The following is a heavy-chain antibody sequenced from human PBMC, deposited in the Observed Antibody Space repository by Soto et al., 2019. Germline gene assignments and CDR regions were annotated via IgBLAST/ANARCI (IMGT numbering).Heavy chain of an antibody. CDR1: GYTFSSHA. D-gene: IGHD6-13*01. CDR2: INGGNGDT. J-gene: IGHJ4*02. V-gene: IGHV1-3*01. CDR3: ARDRWKQVVYFDY. Sequence: QVQLVQSGAEVKKPGASVKVSCKASGYTFSSHATHWVRQAPGQRLEWMGWINGGNGDTKYSQKFQDRVTITRDTSASTAYMELSSLRSEDTAVYYCARDRWKQVVYFDYWGQGTLVTVSS.